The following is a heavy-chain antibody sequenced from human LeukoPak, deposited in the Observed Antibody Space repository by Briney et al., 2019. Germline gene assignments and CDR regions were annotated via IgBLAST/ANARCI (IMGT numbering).Heavy chain of an antibody. D-gene: IGHD2-2*01. J-gene: IGHJ4*02. CDR3: ARAGGPESTC. V-gene: IGHV3-53*01. CDR2: IYSGGST. CDR1: GFTLSSNY. Sequence: PGGSLRLSCAASGFTLSSNYMSWVRQAPGKGLEWVLVIYSGGSTYYADSVKGRFTISRDNSKNTLYLRMNSLTAEDPAVYYCARAGGPESTCWGKGTLVTVSS.